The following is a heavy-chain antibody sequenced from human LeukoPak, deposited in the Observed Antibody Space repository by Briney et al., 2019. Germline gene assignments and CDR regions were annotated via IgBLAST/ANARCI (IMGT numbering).Heavy chain of an antibody. CDR3: ARQVSGSDVPIDY. CDR1: GDSISSYY. Sequence: PSETLSLTCTVSGDSISSYYWSWIRQPPGKGLEWIGYIYYSGITNYNPSLKSRVTISVDTSKNHFSLKLSSVTAADTAVYYCARQVSGSDVPIDYWGQGTLVTVSS. J-gene: IGHJ4*01. D-gene: IGHD1-26*01. V-gene: IGHV4-59*08. CDR2: IYYSGIT.